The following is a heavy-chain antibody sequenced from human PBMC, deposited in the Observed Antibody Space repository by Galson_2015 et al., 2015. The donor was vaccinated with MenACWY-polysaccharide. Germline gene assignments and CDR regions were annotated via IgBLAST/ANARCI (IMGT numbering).Heavy chain of an antibody. V-gene: IGHV3-7*01. Sequence: SLRLSCAASGFTFNTSWMSWVRQAPGKGLEWVANIKKDGSEKHCVDSVKGRFTISRDNARNSLYLQMNGLRGEDTAVYYCARGHYGMDVWGQGTTVTVS. CDR3: ARGHYGMDV. J-gene: IGHJ6*02. CDR1: GFTFNTSW. CDR2: IKKDGSEK.